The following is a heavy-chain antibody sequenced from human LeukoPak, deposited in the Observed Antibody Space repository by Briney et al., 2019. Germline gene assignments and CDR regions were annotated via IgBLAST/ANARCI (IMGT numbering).Heavy chain of an antibody. CDR3: ARLGSIYPPEYFQH. J-gene: IGHJ1*01. D-gene: IGHD1-26*01. CDR2: IYPGDSDT. CDR1: GYSFSTYW. Sequence: GESLKISCKGSGYSFSTYWVGWVRQMPGRGLEWMGTIYPGDSDTRYSPSFQGQVTISADKSITTAYLQWSSLKASDTAMYYCARLGSIYPPEYFQHWGQGTLVTVSS. V-gene: IGHV5-51*01.